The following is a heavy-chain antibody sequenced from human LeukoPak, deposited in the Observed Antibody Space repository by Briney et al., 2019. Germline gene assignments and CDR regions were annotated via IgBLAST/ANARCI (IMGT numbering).Heavy chain of an antibody. J-gene: IGHJ4*02. V-gene: IGHV3-21*01. CDR1: GFTFSGYD. CDR2: ISGSSSYI. Sequence: GGSLRLSCAASGFTFSGYDMNWVRQAPGKGLEWVSSISGSSSYIYYADSMKGRFTISRDNGKNSLYLQMNSLRAEDTAVYYCARQGHLDYWGQGTLVTVSS. CDR3: ARQGHLDY.